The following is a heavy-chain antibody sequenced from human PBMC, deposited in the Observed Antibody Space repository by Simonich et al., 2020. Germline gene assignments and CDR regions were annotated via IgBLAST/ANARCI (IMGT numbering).Heavy chain of an antibody. Sequence: EVQLVESGGGLVQPGGSLRLSCAASGFTFSSYYMHWVRQDKEKGLDGCSEMGYAGDKYTPGSVKGRFTISRENAKNSLYLQMNSLRAGDTAVYYCARGGYSGSYNWFDPWGQGTLVTVSS. V-gene: IGHV3-13*01. D-gene: IGHD1-26*01. CDR1: GFTFSSYY. CDR2: MGYAGDK. CDR3: ARGGYSGSYNWFDP. J-gene: IGHJ5*02.